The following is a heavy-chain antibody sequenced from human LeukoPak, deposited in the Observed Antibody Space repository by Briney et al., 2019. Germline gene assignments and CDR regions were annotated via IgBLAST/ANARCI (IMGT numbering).Heavy chain of an antibody. CDR3: ARGNYDILTGYYGSIDY. CDR2: INPSGGST. J-gene: IGHJ4*02. V-gene: IGHV1-46*01. CDR1: GYTFTSYY. D-gene: IGHD3-9*01. Sequence: ASVKVSCKASGYTFTSYYMHWVRQAPGQGLEWMGIINPSGGSTSYAQKFQGRVTMTRDMSTSTVYMELSSLRSEDTAVYYCARGNYDILTGYYGSIDYWGQGTLVTVSS.